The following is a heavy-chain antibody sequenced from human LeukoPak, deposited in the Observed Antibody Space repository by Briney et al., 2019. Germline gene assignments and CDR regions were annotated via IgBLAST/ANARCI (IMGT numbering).Heavy chain of an antibody. J-gene: IGHJ5*02. CDR3: ARGGYYGSGNDFRFDP. Sequence: SETLSLTCTVSGGSIGSSSYYWGWIRQPPGKGLNWIGSIYYSGSTYYNPSLKSRVTISVETSKNQFSLKLKSVTAADTAVYYCARGGYYGSGNDFRFDPWGQGTLVTVSS. CDR2: IYYSGST. D-gene: IGHD3-10*01. CDR1: GGSIGSSSYY. V-gene: IGHV4-39*07.